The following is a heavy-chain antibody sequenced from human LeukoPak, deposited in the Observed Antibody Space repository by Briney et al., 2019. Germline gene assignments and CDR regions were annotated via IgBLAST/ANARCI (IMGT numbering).Heavy chain of an antibody. CDR1: GGSISSGGYY. CDR3: ARDQMGMNWFDP. J-gene: IGHJ5*02. D-gene: IGHD1-26*01. V-gene: IGHV4-61*08. CDR2: IYYSGST. Sequence: SETLSLTCTVSGGSISSGGYYWSWIRQPPGKGLEWIGYIYYSGSTNYNPSLKSRVTISVDTSKNQFSLKLSSVTAADTAVYYCARDQMGMNWFDPWGRGTLATVSS.